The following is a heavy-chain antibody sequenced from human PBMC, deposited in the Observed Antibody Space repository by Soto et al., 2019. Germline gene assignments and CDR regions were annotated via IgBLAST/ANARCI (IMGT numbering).Heavy chain of an antibody. D-gene: IGHD6-13*01. V-gene: IGHV4-31*03. Sequence: SETLSLTCTVSGGSISSGGYYWSWIRQHPGKGLEWIGHIYNSGSTYYNASLKSRVTISADTSRNQFSLQMNSVTAADTAVYYCPRAPAGWGQGTLVTVSS. J-gene: IGHJ4*03. CDR2: IYNSGST. CDR1: GGSISSGGYY. CDR3: PRAPAG.